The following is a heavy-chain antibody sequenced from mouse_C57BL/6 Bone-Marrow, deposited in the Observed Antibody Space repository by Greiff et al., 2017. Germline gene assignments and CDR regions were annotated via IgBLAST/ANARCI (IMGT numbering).Heavy chain of an antibody. CDR1: GYTFTSYW. CDR3: ARSGYYGSRWFAY. D-gene: IGHD1-1*01. J-gene: IGHJ3*01. V-gene: IGHV1-55*01. Sequence: QVQLQQSGAELVKPGASVKMSCKASGYTFTSYWITWVKQRPGQGLEWIGDIYPGSGSTNYNEKFKSKATLTVDTSSSTAYMQLSSLTSEDSAVYYCARSGYYGSRWFAYWGQGTLVTVSA. CDR2: IYPGSGST.